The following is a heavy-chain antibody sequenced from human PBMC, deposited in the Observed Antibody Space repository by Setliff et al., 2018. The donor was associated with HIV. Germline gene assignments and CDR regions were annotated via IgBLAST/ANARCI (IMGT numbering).Heavy chain of an antibody. CDR3: GRGNWYRKGHYFDS. D-gene: IGHD6-13*01. J-gene: IGHJ4*02. CDR2: IKGDGSST. Sequence: GGSLRLSCAASGFTFSSYWMHWVRQAPGKGLMWVSRIKGDGSSTSYADSVKGRFTISRDNAKNTLYLQMNSLRAEDTAVYYCGRGNWYRKGHYFDSWGQGTLVTVSS. V-gene: IGHV3-74*01. CDR1: GFTFSSYW.